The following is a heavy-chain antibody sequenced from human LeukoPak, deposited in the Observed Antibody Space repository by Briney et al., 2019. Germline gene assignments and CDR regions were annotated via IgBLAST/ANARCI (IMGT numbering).Heavy chain of an antibody. D-gene: IGHD2-2*03. J-gene: IGHJ4*02. CDR3: AKRILGIVVVPASYYFDY. Sequence: GGSLRLSCAASGFTFSSYAMSWVRQAPGKGLEWVSAISGSGGSTYYADSVKGRFTISRDNSKNTLYLQMNSLRAEDTAVYYCAKRILGIVVVPASYYFDYWGQGTLVTVSS. CDR1: GFTFSSYA. V-gene: IGHV3-23*01. CDR2: ISGSGGST.